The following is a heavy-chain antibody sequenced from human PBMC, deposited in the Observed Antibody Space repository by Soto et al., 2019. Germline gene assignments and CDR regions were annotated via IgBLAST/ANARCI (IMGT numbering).Heavy chain of an antibody. V-gene: IGHV3-23*04. D-gene: IGHD6-19*01. J-gene: IGHJ4*02. CDR3: ARRGGSNGWGDFDS. CDR2: ISYSDHST. Sequence: EQLVESGGGVVQPGRSLRLSCAASGFTFSRYAMNWVRQAPGKGLEWDSSISYSDHSTYYADSVKGRFTISRDNSKDTLYLQMNNPRAEDTAVYYCARRGGSNGWGDFDSWGQGTLVSVSS. CDR1: GFTFSRYA.